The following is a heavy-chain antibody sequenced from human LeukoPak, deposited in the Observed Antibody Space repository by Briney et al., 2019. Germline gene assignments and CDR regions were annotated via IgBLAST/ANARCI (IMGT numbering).Heavy chain of an antibody. CDR3: AKDRSADYYDSSGPDAFDI. Sequence: GGSLRLSCAASGFTFDDYAMPWVRQAPGEGLEWVSGISWNSGSIGYADSVKGRFTISRDNAKNSLYLQMNSLRAEDTALYYCAKDRSADYYDSSGPDAFDIWGQGTMVTVSS. V-gene: IGHV3-9*01. CDR1: GFTFDDYA. J-gene: IGHJ3*02. CDR2: ISWNSGSI. D-gene: IGHD3-22*01.